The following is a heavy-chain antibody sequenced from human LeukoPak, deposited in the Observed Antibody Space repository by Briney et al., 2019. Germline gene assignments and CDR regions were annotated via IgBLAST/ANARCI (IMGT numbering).Heavy chain of an antibody. CDR3: ATEEGIRDDDY. V-gene: IGHV1-69*04. Sequence: EASVKVSCKASGGTFSSYAISWVRQAPGQGLKWMGRIIPILGIANYAQKFQGRVTITADKSTSTAYMELSSLRSEDTAVYYFATEEGIRDDDYWGQGTLVTVSS. J-gene: IGHJ4*02. D-gene: IGHD5-18*01. CDR1: GGTFSSYA. CDR2: IIPILGIA.